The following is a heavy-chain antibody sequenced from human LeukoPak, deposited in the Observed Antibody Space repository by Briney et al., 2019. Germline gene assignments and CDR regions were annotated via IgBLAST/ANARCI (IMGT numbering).Heavy chain of an antibody. D-gene: IGHD2-2*01. CDR1: GGSFSGYY. V-gene: IGHV4-34*01. Sequence: SETLSLTCAVYGGSFSGYYWSWIRQPPGKGLEWIGEINHSGSTNYNPSLKSRVTTSVDASKNQFSLKLSSVTAADTAVYYCARAYDCSSTSCYYFDYWGQGTLSPSPQ. CDR3: ARAYDCSSTSCYYFDY. CDR2: INHSGST. J-gene: IGHJ4*02.